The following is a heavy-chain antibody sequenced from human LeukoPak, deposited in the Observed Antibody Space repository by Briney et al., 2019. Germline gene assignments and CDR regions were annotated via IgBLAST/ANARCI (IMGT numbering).Heavy chain of an antibody. D-gene: IGHD6-13*01. CDR2: IKQDGSEK. V-gene: IGHV3-7*01. CDR3: ARIGYRSSSFDY. CDR1: GFTFSNYW. J-gene: IGHJ4*02. Sequence: PGGSLRLSCVASGFTFSNYWMSWVRQAPGKGLEWVANIKQDGSEKDYVDFMKGRFTISRDNAKNSVYLQVNSLRAEDTAVYHCARIGYRSSSFDYWGQGTLVTVSS.